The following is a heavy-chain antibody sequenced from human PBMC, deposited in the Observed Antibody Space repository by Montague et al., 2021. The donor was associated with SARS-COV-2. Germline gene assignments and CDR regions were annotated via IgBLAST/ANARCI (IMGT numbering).Heavy chain of an antibody. V-gene: IGHV4-34*01. Sequence: SETLSLTCAVPGGSFSTYSWNWICQPPGKGLEWIGEIHHGGSTSYNPSLTSQVTISAYTSKNKFSLKLTSVAAADTAVYYCARLGDGVVPSPILGVGPYYSYDDTDAGGKGTTVTVSS. J-gene: IGHJ6*03. CDR1: GGSFSTYS. CDR2: IHHGGST. CDR3: ARLGDGVVPSPILGVGPYYSYDDTDA. D-gene: IGHD3-10*01.